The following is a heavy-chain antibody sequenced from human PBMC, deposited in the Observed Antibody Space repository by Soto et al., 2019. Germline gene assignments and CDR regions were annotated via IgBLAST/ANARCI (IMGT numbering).Heavy chain of an antibody. CDR3: VKGSATSRPYYFDY. CDR2: IIGAGDDT. V-gene: IGHV3-23*01. Sequence: PGWSLRLSCASSVFKFSNYAMSWVRQAPGKGLEWVSAIIGAGDDTFHADSVKGRLTISRDNSKNTLFLQMNSLRDDDTALYYCVKGSATSRPYYFDYWGQGTLVTVSS. J-gene: IGHJ4*02. CDR1: VFKFSNYA.